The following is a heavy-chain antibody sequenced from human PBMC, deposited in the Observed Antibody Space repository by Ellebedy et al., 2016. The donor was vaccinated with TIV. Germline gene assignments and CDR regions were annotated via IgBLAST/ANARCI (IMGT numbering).Heavy chain of an antibody. V-gene: IGHV3-33*01. J-gene: IGHJ4*02. CDR3: ARGCGVCYKDYPDY. CDR2: IWYDGSNK. Sequence: GESLKISCAASGFTFSSYGMHWVRQAPGKGLEWVAVIWYDGSNKYYADSVKGRFTISRDNSKNTLYLQMNSLRAEDTAVYYCARGCGVCYKDYPDYWGQGTLVTVSS. D-gene: IGHD2-8*02. CDR1: GFTFSSYG.